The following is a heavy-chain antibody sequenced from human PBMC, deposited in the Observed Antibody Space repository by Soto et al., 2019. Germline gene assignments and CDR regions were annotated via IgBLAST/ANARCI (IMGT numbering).Heavy chain of an antibody. CDR3: ARSHAPTVTTSGWFDP. V-gene: IGHV4-31*03. J-gene: IGHJ5*02. Sequence: QVQLQESGPGLVKPSQTLSLTCTVSGGSISSGGYYWSWIRQHPGKGLEWIGYIYYSGSTYYNPSLKRRVTIPVDTSKNQFSLKLSSVTAADTAVYYYARSHAPTVTTSGWFDPWGQGTLVTVSS. D-gene: IGHD4-17*01. CDR2: IYYSGST. CDR1: GGSISSGGYY.